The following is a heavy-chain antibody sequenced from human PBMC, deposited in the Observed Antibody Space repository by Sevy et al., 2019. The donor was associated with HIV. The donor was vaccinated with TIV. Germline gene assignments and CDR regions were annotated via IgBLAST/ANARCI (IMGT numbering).Heavy chain of an antibody. V-gene: IGHV3-7*03. CDR1: GFTFSSYW. D-gene: IGHD6-13*01. Sequence: GGSLRLSCAASGFTFSSYWMSWVRQAPGKGLEWVANIKQDGSEKYYVDSVKGRFTISRDNAKNSLYLQMNSLRAEDKAVYYCAGDAPGGYSSSWYRVARIYYMDVWGKGTTVTVSS. J-gene: IGHJ6*03. CDR2: IKQDGSEK. CDR3: AGDAPGGYSSSWYRVARIYYMDV.